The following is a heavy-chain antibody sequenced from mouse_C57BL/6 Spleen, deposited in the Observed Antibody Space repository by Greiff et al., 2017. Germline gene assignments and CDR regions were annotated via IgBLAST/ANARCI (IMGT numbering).Heavy chain of an antibody. Sequence: EVKLVESGGGLVKPGGSLKLSCAASGFTFSSYSMSWVRQTPEKRLEWVATISDGGSYTYYPDNVQGRFTISRDNAKNNLYLQMSHLKSEDTAKYYCARDIIYCYGSSPVYFDYWGQGTTLTVSS. CDR3: ARDIIYCYGSSPVYFDY. J-gene: IGHJ2*01. CDR2: ISDGGSYT. CDR1: GFTFSSYS. D-gene: IGHD1-1*01. V-gene: IGHV5-4*01.